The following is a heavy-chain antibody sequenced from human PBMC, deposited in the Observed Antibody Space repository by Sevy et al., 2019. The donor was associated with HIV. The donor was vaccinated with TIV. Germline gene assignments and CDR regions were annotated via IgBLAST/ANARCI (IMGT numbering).Heavy chain of an antibody. J-gene: IGHJ4*02. CDR2: TYYRSKWDN. Sequence: SQTLSLTCAISGDSVSSNTAAWNWIRQSPSRGLEWLGRTYYRSKWDNEYADSVKSRITFNEDTSKNHFSLKLSSVTPEETALYYCARAGFAVAGPFDYWGQGTQVTVSS. V-gene: IGHV6-1*01. CDR1: GDSVSSNTAA. D-gene: IGHD6-19*01. CDR3: ARAGFAVAGPFDY.